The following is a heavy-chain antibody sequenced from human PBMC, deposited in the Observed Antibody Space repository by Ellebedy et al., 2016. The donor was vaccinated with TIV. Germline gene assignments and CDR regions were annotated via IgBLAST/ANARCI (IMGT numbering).Heavy chain of an antibody. CDR1: GFSLSTSGVG. D-gene: IGHD6-19*01. CDR3: ARPIAVAGTLNAFDI. V-gene: IGHV2-5*01. CDR2: IYWNDDK. Sequence: SGPTLVKPTQTLTLTCTFSGFSLSTSGVGVGWTRQPPGKALEWLALIYWNDDKRYSPSLKSRLTISKDTSKSQVVLTMTNMDPVDTATYYCARPIAVAGTLNAFDIWGQGTMVTVSS. J-gene: IGHJ3*02.